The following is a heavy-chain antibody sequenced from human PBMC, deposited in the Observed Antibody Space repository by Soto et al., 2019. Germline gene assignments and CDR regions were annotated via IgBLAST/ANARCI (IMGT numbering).Heavy chain of an antibody. D-gene: IGHD6-19*01. J-gene: IGHJ4*02. Sequence: QVQLVQSGAEVKKPGASVKVSCKASGYTFTSYYMHWVRQAPGQGLEWMGIINPSGGSTSYAQKFQGRVTMTRDTSTSTVYMELSSLRSEDTAVYYCATPGIAVAGLDYWCQGTLVTVSS. CDR1: GYTFTSYY. V-gene: IGHV1-46*01. CDR3: ATPGIAVAGLDY. CDR2: INPSGGST.